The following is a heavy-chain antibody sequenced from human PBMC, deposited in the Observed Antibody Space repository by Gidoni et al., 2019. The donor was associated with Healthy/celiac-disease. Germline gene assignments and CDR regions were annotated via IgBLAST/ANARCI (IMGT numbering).Heavy chain of an antibody. D-gene: IGHD2-15*01. V-gene: IGHV1-18*04. CDR2: ISAYNGNT. Sequence: QVQLVQSGAEVKKPGTSLRASGKASGSTFTSYGISWVRQAPGQGLEWMGWISAYNGNTNYAQKLQGSVTMTTDTSTSTAYTELRSLRSDDTAVYYCARVGVSTTPPGDYWGQGTLVTVSS. CDR3: ARVGVSTTPPGDY. J-gene: IGHJ4*02. CDR1: GSTFTSYG.